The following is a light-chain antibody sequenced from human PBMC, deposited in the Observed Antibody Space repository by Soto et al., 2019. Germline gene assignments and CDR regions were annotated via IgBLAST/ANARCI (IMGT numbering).Light chain of an antibody. CDR2: EVS. CDR3: SSYAGSNNPVI. CDR1: SSDVGGYNY. V-gene: IGLV2-8*01. J-gene: IGLJ2*01. Sequence: QSVLTQPPSASGSPGQSVTIFCTGTSSDVGGYNYVSWYQQHPGKAPKFMIYEVSKRPSGVPDRFSGSKSGNTASLTVSGLQADDEADYYCSSYAGSNNPVIFGGGTKLTVL.